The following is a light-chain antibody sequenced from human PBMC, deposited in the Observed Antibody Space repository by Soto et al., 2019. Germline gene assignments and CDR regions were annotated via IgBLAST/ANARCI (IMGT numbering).Light chain of an antibody. CDR2: DAF. CDR1: QSISHY. J-gene: IGKJ1*01. CDR3: QHRSNWLWT. V-gene: IGKV3-11*01. Sequence: EIVLTQSPATLSLSPGETATLSCRASQSISHYLAWYQQKPGQAPRLLIYDAFNRATGIPARFSGSGSGTDFTLTISSLEPEDFTVYYCQHRSNWLWTFGQGTKVEI.